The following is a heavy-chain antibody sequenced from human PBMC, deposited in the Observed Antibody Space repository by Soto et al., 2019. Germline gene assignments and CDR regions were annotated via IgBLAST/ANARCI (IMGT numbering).Heavy chain of an antibody. CDR3: ARGQGIAVAGKLYYYGMDV. Sequence: SVKVSCKASGGTFSSYAISWVRQAPGQGLEWMGGIIPIFGTANYAQKFQGRVTITADESTSTAYMELSSMRSEDTAVYYCARGQGIAVAGKLYYYGMDVWGQETTVTVS. CDR2: IIPIFGTA. J-gene: IGHJ6*02. CDR1: GGTFSSYA. D-gene: IGHD6-19*01. V-gene: IGHV1-69*13.